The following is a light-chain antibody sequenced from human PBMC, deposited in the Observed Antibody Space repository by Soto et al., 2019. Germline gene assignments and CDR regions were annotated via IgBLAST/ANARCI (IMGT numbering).Light chain of an antibody. CDR2: DVS. J-gene: IGKJ5*01. CDR1: QSVSSN. Sequence: EVVLTQSPATLSLSPGERATLSCRASQSVSSNLAWYQQKRGQAPRLLIYDVSNRATGIPARFSGSGSGTDFTLSISSLEPEDFAVYYCQQYGSSLITFGQGRLPEV. V-gene: IGKV3-11*01. CDR3: QQYGSSLIT.